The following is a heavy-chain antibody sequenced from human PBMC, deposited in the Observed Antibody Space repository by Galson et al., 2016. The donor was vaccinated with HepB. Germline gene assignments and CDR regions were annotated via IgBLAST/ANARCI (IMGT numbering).Heavy chain of an antibody. CDR3: ARDQKYSGTDFYYAMDV. J-gene: IGHJ6*04. D-gene: IGHD5-12*01. Sequence: SLRLSCAASGFIFGQFAVHWVRQAPGKGLEWVAVISYSGTKTYYTDSVKGRFTVSRDDSKNTLYLQMNTLRPEDTTVYYCARDQKYSGTDFYYAMDVWGKGATVTVSS. CDR1: GFIFGQFA. V-gene: IGHV3-30-3*01. CDR2: ISYSGTKT.